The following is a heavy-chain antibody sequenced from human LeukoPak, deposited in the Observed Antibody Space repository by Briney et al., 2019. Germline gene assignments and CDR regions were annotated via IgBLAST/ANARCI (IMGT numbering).Heavy chain of an antibody. J-gene: IGHJ3*02. D-gene: IGHD1-26*01. Sequence: SETLSLTCTVSGGSISSYYWSWIRQPPGKGLEWIGYIYYSGSTNYNPSLKSRVTISVDTSKNQFSLKLSSVTAADTAVYYCARDQGGSYDAFDIWGQGTMVTVSS. V-gene: IGHV4-59*01. CDR2: IYYSGST. CDR3: ARDQGGSYDAFDI. CDR1: GGSISSYY.